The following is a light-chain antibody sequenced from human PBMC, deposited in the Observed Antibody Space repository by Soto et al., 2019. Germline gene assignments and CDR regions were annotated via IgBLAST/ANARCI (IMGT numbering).Light chain of an antibody. CDR3: HQYNSYSLT. CDR2: DAS. Sequence: DIRMTQSPSTLSTSVGDRVTITCRASQNIRGWLAWYQQKPGKAPKLLIYDASTLESGVPSSFSGSGSGTEFTLTISSRQPDDFATYYCHQYNSYSLTFGQGTTVAIK. J-gene: IGKJ1*01. CDR1: QNIRGW. V-gene: IGKV1-5*01.